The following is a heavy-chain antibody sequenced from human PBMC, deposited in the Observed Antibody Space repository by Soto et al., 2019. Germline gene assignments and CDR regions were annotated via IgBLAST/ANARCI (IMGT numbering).Heavy chain of an antibody. V-gene: IGHV4-59*08. CDR1: GGSISSYY. CDR3: ASSVVVVAASPAYFDY. J-gene: IGHJ4*02. CDR2: IYYSGST. D-gene: IGHD2-15*01. Sequence: SETLSLTCTVSGGSISSYYWSWIRQPPGKGLEWIGYIYYSGSTNYNPSLKSRVTISVDTSKNQFSLKLSSVTAADTAVYYCASSVVVVAASPAYFDYWGQGTLVTVSS.